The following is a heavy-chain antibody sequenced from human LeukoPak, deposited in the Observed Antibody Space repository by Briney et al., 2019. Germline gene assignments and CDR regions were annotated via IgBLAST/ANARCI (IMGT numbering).Heavy chain of an antibody. CDR3: TQLLLRGPTA. J-gene: IGHJ4*02. CDR1: GFTFANYY. Sequence: GGSMRLSCAVSGFTFANYYMSWVRQAPGKGLEWVANINQVGTETFYVDSVKGRSTISRDNAKNSLYLQKSSLRAEDTAVYYCTQLLLRGPTAWGQGTLVTVSS. V-gene: IGHV3-7*01. CDR2: INQVGTET. D-gene: IGHD3-10*01.